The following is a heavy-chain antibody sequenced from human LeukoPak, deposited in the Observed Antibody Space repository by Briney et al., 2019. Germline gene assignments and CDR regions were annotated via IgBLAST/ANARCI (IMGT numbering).Heavy chain of an antibody. D-gene: IGHD4-17*01. CDR2: INAGNGNT. Sequence: ASVKVSYKASGYTFTNYAMHWVRQAPGQRLEWMGWINAGNGNTKYSQKFQGRVTITRDTSASTAYMELSSLRSEDTAVYYCARGMTTVSEVFDYWGQGTLVTVSS. J-gene: IGHJ4*02. CDR1: GYTFTNYA. CDR3: ARGMTTVSEVFDY. V-gene: IGHV1-3*01.